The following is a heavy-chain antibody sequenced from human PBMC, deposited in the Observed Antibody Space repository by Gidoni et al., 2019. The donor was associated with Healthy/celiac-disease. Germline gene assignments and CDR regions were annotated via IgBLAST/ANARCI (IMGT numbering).Heavy chain of an antibody. D-gene: IGHD4-17*01. J-gene: IGHJ4*02. CDR3: ARRLRWYYFDY. CDR2: INHSGST. V-gene: IGHV4-34*01. Sequence: QVQLQQWGAGLLTHSETLSLTCAVYGGSFSGYYWSWIRQPPGKGLEWIGEINHSGSTNYNPSLKSRVTISVDTSKNQFSLKLSSVTAADTAVYYCARRLRWYYFDYWGQGTLVTVSS. CDR1: GGSFSGYY.